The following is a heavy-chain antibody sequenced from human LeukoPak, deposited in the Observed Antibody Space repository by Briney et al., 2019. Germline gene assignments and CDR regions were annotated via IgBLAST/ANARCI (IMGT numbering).Heavy chain of an antibody. V-gene: IGHV1-69*13. D-gene: IGHD6-19*01. CDR1: GGTFSSYA. J-gene: IGHJ6*02. CDR3: ARPIAVGGFEYYYYGMDV. CDR2: IIPIFGTA. Sequence: ASVKLSCKASGGTFSSYAISWVRQAPGQGLEWMGGIIPIFGTANYAQKFQGRVTITADESTSTAYMERSSLRSEEPAVYYWARPIAVGGFEYYYYGMDVWGQGTTVTVSS.